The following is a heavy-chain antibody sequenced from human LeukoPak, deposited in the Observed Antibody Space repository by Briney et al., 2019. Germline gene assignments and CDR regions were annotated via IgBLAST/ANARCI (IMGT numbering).Heavy chain of an antibody. V-gene: IGHV3-49*04. D-gene: IGHD6-13*01. CDR1: GFTFGDYA. J-gene: IGHJ4*02. Sequence: GGSLRLSCTASGFTFGDYAMSWVRQAPGKGLEWVGFIRSKAYGGTTEYAASVKGRFTISRDDSKSIAYLQMNSLKTEDIAVYYCTRDLYSSSWFDYWGQGTLVTVSS. CDR2: IRSKAYGGTT. CDR3: TRDLYSSSWFDY.